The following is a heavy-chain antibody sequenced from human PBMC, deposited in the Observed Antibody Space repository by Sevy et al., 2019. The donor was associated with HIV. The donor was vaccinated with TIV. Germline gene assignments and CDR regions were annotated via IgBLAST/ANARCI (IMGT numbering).Heavy chain of an antibody. V-gene: IGHV3-23*01. J-gene: IGHJ4*02. CDR3: AKGYCSGGSCYSAY. D-gene: IGHD2-15*01. CDR2: ISGSGGST. CDR1: GFTFSSYA. Sequence: GGSLRLSCAASGFTFSSYAMSWVRQAPGKGLEWVSAISGSGGSTYYADSVKGRFTISRDNSKNTLYLQMNSLRAEDTAVYYGAKGYCSGGSCYSAYWGQGTLVTVSS.